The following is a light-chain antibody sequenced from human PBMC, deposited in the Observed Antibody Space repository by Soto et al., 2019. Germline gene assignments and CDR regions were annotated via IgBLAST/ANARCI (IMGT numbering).Light chain of an antibody. J-gene: IGKJ1*01. CDR3: QQYYSYPHT. CDR2: AAS. CDR1: QGISSY. Sequence: AIRMTQSPYSFSASTVDRVTITGRASQGISSYLAWYQQKSGQAPKLLIYAASTLQIGVPSKFIGSGSGTDFTLTFSFLQSEYFSTYYCQQYYSYPHTFGQGTTVEIK. V-gene: IGKV1-8*01.